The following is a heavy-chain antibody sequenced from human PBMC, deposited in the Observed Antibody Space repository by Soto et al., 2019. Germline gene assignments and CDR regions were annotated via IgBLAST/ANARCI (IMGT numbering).Heavy chain of an antibody. Sequence: QVQLQESGPGLVKPSETLSLTCTVSGGYISSYYWTWIRQPPGKGLEWIGYIYYSGSTNYNPSLKSRVIMSIDTSKNQFSLKLSSVTAADTAVYYCARAFGSTMPSLFWGQGTLVTVSS. V-gene: IGHV4-59*01. CDR1: GGYISSYY. D-gene: IGHD2-2*01. J-gene: IGHJ4*02. CDR3: ARAFGSTMPSLF. CDR2: IYYSGST.